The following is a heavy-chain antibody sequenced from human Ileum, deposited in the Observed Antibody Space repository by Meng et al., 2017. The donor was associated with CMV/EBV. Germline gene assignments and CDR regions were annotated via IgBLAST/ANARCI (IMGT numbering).Heavy chain of an antibody. CDR1: EFTFSNYG. Sequence: GESLKISCVTAEFTFSNYGIYWVRQTPGKGLELMAFITFDGVERRYEESVKGLFPISRDNSINTVFLQMNNLRVEDTADYYWARDPHGFWSGKTWCESWGQGTLVTVSS. CDR3: ARDPHGFWSGKTWCES. D-gene: IGHD3-3*01. V-gene: IGHV3-30*19. J-gene: IGHJ5*02. CDR2: ITFDGVER.